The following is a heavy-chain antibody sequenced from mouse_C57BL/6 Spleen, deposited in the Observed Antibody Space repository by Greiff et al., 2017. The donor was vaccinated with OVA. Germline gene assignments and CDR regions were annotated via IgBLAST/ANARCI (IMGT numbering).Heavy chain of an antibody. D-gene: IGHD1-1*01. Sequence: LQESGAELVRPGASVTLSCKASGYTFTDYEMHWVKQTPVHGLEWIGAIDPETGGTAYNQKFKGKAILTADKSSSTAYMELRSLTSEDSAVYYCTRSGYYGSSYYFDYWGQGTTLTVSS. CDR3: TRSGYYGSSYYFDY. CDR1: GYTFTDYE. J-gene: IGHJ2*01. V-gene: IGHV1-15*01. CDR2: IDPETGGT.